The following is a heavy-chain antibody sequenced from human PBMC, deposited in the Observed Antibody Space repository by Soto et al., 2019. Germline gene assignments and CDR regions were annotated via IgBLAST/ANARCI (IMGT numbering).Heavy chain of an antibody. CDR2: LNPRNGQT. V-gene: IGHV1-8*01. CDR3: ARETDTSMVDY. J-gene: IGHJ4*02. CDR1: GYNFSDYY. D-gene: IGHD5-18*01. Sequence: QVQLVQSGAEVKKPGASVKVSCQTSGYNFSDYYFTWVRQAAGQGPEWMGWLNPRNGQTGYVQKFRGRVTMTRDTSIATVYLELRRLTSEDTAIYFCARETDTSMVDYWGQGTLVTVSS.